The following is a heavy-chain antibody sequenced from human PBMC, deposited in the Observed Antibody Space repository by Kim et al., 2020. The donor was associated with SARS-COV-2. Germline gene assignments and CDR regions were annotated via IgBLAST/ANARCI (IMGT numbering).Heavy chain of an antibody. CDR3: AREGQWLANGPYMDV. D-gene: IGHD6-19*01. Sequence: DSVKGRFTISRDNSKNTLYLQMNSLRAEDTAVYYCAREGQWLANGPYMDVWGQGTTVTVSS. V-gene: IGHV3-30*07. J-gene: IGHJ6*02.